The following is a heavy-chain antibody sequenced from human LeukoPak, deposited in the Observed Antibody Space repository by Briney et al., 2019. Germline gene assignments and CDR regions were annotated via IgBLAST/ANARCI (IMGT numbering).Heavy chain of an antibody. V-gene: IGHV3-30*18. J-gene: IGHJ4*02. CDR2: ISKDGTNK. CDR3: AKDGYYSSGTYFDD. D-gene: IGHD3-10*01. CDR1: GFTFSSYA. Sequence: GVSLRLSCAASGFTFSSYAMSWVRQAPGKGLQWVAVISKDGTNKYYADSVKGRFTISRDSSKNTLYLQMNSLRTEDTAVYYCAKDGYYSSGTYFDDWGQGTLVTVSS.